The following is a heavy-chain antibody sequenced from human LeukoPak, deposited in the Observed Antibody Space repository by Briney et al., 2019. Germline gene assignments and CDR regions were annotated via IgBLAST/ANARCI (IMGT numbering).Heavy chain of an antibody. CDR1: GGSISSYY. CDR3: ARATPLGATEGFDY. CDR2: IYTSGST. D-gene: IGHD1-26*01. V-gene: IGHV4-4*07. J-gene: IGHJ4*02. Sequence: SETLALTCTVSGGSISSYYWSWIRQPAGKGLEWIGRIYTSGSTNYNPSLKSRVTMSVDTSKNQFSLKLSSVTAADTAVYYCARATPLGATEGFDYWGQGTLVTVSS.